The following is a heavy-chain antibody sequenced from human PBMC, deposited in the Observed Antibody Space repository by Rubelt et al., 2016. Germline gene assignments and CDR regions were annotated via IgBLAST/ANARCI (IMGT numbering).Heavy chain of an antibody. CDR3: ARGGAARPDF. CDR1: GFSFSSHA. Sequence: VQLVESGGGVVQPGRSLRLSCVVSGFSFSSHAMHWVRQAPGQGLEWVSYISSSSSTKSYAESVKGRFSISRDNAKNSLYLQMNSLAAEDTAVYYCARGGAARPDFWGQGTLVTGSS. CDR2: ISSSSSTK. V-gene: IGHV3-48*01. J-gene: IGHJ4*02.